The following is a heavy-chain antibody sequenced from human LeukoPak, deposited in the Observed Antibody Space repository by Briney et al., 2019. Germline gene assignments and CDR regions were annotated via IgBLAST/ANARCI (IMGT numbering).Heavy chain of an antibody. J-gene: IGHJ6*03. CDR1: GGSISSYY. D-gene: IGHD3-16*01. V-gene: IGHV4-59*01. Sequence: SETLSLTCTVSGGSISSYYWSWIRQPPGKGLEWIGYIDDSGSTNNNPSLKSRVTISVDTSKNQFSLILSPVTAADTAVYYCARDSTSMIGQYYYYMDVWGKGTTVTVSS. CDR2: IDDSGST. CDR3: ARDSTSMIGQYYYYMDV.